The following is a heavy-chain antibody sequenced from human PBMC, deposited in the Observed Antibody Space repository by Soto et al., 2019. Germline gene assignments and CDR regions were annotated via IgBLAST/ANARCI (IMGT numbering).Heavy chain of an antibody. V-gene: IGHV3-21*06. CDR2: ISPSSSFL. CDR1: GFRFHTYY. CDR3: ARVGTDYGSGSPYYSDY. Sequence: GESLKISCAASGFRFHTYYMIWVRQAPGRGLEWVSSISPSSSFLNYADSVKGRFTISRDNGKSSVHLQMNSLRAEDTAVYYCARVGTDYGSGSPYYSDYWGQGSLVTVSS. J-gene: IGHJ4*02. D-gene: IGHD3-10*01.